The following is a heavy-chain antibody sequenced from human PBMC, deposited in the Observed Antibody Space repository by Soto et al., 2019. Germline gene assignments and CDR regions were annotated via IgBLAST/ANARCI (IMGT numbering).Heavy chain of an antibody. J-gene: IGHJ4*02. V-gene: IGHV4-39*02. CDR1: GGSISSSSYY. D-gene: IGHD2-15*01. CDR3: AREGGRYCTGGSCQVDY. Sequence: SETLSLTWTVSGGSISSSSYYWGWIRQPPGKGLEWIGSIYYSGNTYYTPSLKSRVTISVDTSKNPFSLKLSSVTAADTAVYYCAREGGRYCTGGSCQVDYWGQGTLVNVSS. CDR2: IYYSGNT.